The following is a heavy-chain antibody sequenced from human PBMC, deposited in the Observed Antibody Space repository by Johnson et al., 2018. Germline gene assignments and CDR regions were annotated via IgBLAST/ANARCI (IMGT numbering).Heavy chain of an antibody. J-gene: IGHJ6*03. CDR2: IYDTGDT. Sequence: QVQLVQSGPGQVKPSQTLSLTCTVSGGSISSGHYYWSWIRQPPGKGLEWIGHIYDTGDTYYSPSLKSRVTILVDTSKNQFSLKLSSVTAADTAVYYCARGAACYYYMDVWGKGTTVPVSS. CDR1: GGSISSGHYY. CDR3: ARGAACYYYMDV. V-gene: IGHV4-30-4*01.